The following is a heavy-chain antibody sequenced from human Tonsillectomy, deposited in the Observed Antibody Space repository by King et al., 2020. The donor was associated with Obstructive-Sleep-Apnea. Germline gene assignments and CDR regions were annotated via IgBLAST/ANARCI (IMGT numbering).Heavy chain of an antibody. Sequence: QLQESGPGLVKPSETLSLTCTVSGGSISSSSYYWGWIRQPPGKGLEWIGSIYYSGSSYYKPSLKSRVTISVDKSKNQFSLKLSSVTAADTAVYYCASKPDIVVVVAAEYYFDYWGQGTLVTVSS. CDR1: GGSISSSSYY. V-gene: IGHV4-39*07. CDR2: IYYSGSS. D-gene: IGHD2-15*01. J-gene: IGHJ4*02. CDR3: ASKPDIVVVVAAEYYFDY.